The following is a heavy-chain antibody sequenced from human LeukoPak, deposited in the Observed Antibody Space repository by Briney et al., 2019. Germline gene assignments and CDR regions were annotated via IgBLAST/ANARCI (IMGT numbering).Heavy chain of an antibody. V-gene: IGHV3-33*06. CDR1: GFTFSSYG. D-gene: IGHD2-15*01. CDR2: IWYDGSNK. J-gene: IGHJ4*02. CDR3: AKESHCSGGSCSPHFDY. Sequence: GGSLRLPCAASGFTFSSYGMHWVRQAPGKGLEWVAVIWYDGSNKYYADSVKGRFTISRDNSKNTLYLQMNSLRAEDTAVYYCAKESHCSGGSCSPHFDYWGQGTLVTVSS.